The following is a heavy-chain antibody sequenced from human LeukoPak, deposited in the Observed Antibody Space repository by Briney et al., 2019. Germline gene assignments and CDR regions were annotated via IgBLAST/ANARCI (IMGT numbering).Heavy chain of an antibody. Sequence: PGGSLRLSCAASGFTFSGSAMHWVRQASGKGLEWVGRIRSKANSYATAYAASVKGRFTISRDDSKNTAYLQMNSLKTEDTAVYYCISSGRYLGFDIWGQGTMVTVSS. D-gene: IGHD6-19*01. CDR1: GFTFSGSA. J-gene: IGHJ3*02. CDR2: IRSKANSYAT. V-gene: IGHV3-73*01. CDR3: ISSGRYLGFDI.